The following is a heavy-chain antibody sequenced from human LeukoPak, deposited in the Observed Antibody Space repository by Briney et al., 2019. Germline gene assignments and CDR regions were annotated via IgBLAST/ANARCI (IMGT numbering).Heavy chain of an antibody. CDR3: ARGWVTTLYDYYYYYMDV. CDR1: GYTFTGYY. CDR2: INPNSGGT. D-gene: IGHD4-17*01. V-gene: IGHV1-2*02. J-gene: IGHJ6*03. Sequence: ASVKVSCKASGYTFTGYYMHWVRQAPGQGLEWMGWINPNSGGTNYAQKFQGRVTMTRDTSISTAYMELSRLRSDDTAVYYCARGWVTTLYDYYYYYMDVWGKGTTVTIPS.